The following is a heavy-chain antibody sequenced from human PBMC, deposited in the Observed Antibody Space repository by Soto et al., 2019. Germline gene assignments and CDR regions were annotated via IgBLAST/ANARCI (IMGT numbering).Heavy chain of an antibody. CDR3: ARRARTATTNWGAFDI. J-gene: IGHJ3*02. D-gene: IGHD1-7*01. CDR2: ISYSADKT. Sequence: EVQLLESGGGLVQPGWSLRLSCAASGFTFSNYVMNWVRQAPGKGLEWVSTISYSADKTFYADSVKGRFTISRDNSRDTLFLQMNSLRADDAAVYYCARRARTATTNWGAFDIWGQGTMVTVSS. CDR1: GFTFSNYV. V-gene: IGHV3-23*01.